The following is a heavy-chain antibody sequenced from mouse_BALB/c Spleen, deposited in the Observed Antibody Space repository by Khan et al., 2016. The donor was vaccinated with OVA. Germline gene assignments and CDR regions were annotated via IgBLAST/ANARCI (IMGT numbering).Heavy chain of an antibody. J-gene: IGHJ3*01. CDR3: TRRNWDVAWFAY. V-gene: IGHV1-5*01. CDR2: IYPGNTDT. D-gene: IGHD4-1*01. Sequence: VQLKESGTVLARPGASVKMSCKASGYTFTSYWMHWVKQRPGQGLEWIGDIYPGNTDTNYNQKFKGKAKLTAVTSTSTAYMELSSLTNEDSAVXYGTRRNWDVAWFAYWGQGTLVTVSA. CDR1: GYTFTSYW.